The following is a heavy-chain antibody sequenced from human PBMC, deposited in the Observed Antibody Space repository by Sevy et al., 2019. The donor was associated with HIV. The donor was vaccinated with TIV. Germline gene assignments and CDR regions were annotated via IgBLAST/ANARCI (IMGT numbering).Heavy chain of an antibody. J-gene: IGHJ3*02. CDR1: GFTFSSYG. V-gene: IGHV3-30*18. CDR2: ISYDGSNK. CDR3: AKSRGPYYDSSGYAFDI. D-gene: IGHD3-22*01. Sequence: GGSLRLSCAASGFTFSSYGMHWVRQAPGKGLEWVAVISYDGSNKYYADSVKGRFTISRDNSKNTLNLQMNSLRAEDTAVYYCAKSRGPYYDSSGYAFDIWGQGTMVTVSS.